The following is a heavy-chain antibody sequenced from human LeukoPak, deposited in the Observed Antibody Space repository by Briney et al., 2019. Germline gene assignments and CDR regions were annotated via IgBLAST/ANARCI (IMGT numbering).Heavy chain of an antibody. J-gene: IGHJ3*02. CDR1: GGSISSYY. D-gene: IGHD6-19*01. V-gene: IGHV4-4*07. CDR3: ARVFRGQWLVRGHDAFDI. CDR2: IYTSGST. Sequence: PSETLSLTCTVSGGSISSYYWSWIRQPAGKGLEWIGRIYTSGSTNYNPSLKSRVTMSVDTSKNQFSPKLSSVTAADTAVYYCARVFRGQWLVRGHDAFDIWGQGTMVTVSS.